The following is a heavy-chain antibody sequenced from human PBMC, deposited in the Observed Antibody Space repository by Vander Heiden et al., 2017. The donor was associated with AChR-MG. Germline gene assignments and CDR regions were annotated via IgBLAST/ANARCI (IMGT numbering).Heavy chain of an antibody. CDR3: AKPPPKTVIVVVPAARIFDP. CDR2: ISGSGGST. V-gene: IGHV3-23*01. D-gene: IGHD2-2*01. CDR1: GFTFSSYA. J-gene: IGHJ5*02. Sequence: EVQLLESGGGLVQPGGSLRLSCAASGFTFSSYAMSWVRQAPGKGLEWVSAISGSGGSTYYADSVKGRFTISRDNSKNTLYLQMNSLRAEDTAVYYCAKPPPKTVIVVVPAARIFDPWGQGTLVTVSS.